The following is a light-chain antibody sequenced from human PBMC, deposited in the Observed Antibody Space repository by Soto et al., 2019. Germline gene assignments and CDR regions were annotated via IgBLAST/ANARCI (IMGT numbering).Light chain of an antibody. CDR3: QQYGSPALS. CDR1: QSIKSDN. J-gene: IGKJ4*01. CDR2: GAS. V-gene: IGKV3-20*01. Sequence: DIVLTQSPGTLSLSPGERATLSCRASQSIKSDNLAWYQQTPGQSPRLLIYGASSRAAGIPDRFSGSGSRTDFTLTITRVEPEDFALYYCQQYGSPALSFGGGTKVEI.